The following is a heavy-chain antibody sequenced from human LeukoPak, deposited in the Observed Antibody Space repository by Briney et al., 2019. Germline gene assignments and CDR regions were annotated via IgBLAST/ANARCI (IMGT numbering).Heavy chain of an antibody. CDR3: TRPGYSSGWTDN. J-gene: IGHJ4*02. Sequence: GGSLRLSCAASGFNFSGSAMHWVRQASGKGLEWVGRIRIKANSYATTYGASVKRRFTISRDDSKNTVYLQMNSLKTEDTAVYYCTRPGYSSGWTDNWGQGTLVTVSS. CDR1: GFNFSGSA. CDR2: IRIKANSYAT. V-gene: IGHV3-73*01. D-gene: IGHD6-19*01.